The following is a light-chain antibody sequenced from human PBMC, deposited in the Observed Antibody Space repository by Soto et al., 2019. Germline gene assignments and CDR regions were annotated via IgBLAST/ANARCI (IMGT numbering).Light chain of an antibody. Sequence: EIVLTQSPATLSLSPGERATLSCRASQSVSSYLAWYQQKPGQAPRLLIYDASNRATGIPARFSGSGSGTDFTLTIISLEPEDFAVYYCQQRSTYTFGQGTKLEIK. CDR2: DAS. CDR1: QSVSSY. CDR3: QQRSTYT. V-gene: IGKV3-11*01. J-gene: IGKJ2*01.